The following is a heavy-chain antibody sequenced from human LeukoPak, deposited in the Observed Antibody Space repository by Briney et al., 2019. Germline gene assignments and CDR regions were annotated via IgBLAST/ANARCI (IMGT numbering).Heavy chain of an antibody. Sequence: SETLSLTCAVYGGSFSGYYWSWIRQPPGKGLEWIREINHSGSTNYNPSLKSRVTISVDTSKNQFSLKLSSVTAADTAVYYCASSSAGYDLTFDYWGQGTLVTVSS. J-gene: IGHJ4*02. CDR2: INHSGST. D-gene: IGHD5-12*01. CDR3: ASSSAGYDLTFDY. V-gene: IGHV4-34*01. CDR1: GGSFSGYY.